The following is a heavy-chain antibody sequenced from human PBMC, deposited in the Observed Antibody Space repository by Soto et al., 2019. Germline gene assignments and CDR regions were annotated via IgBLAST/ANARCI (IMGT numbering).Heavy chain of an antibody. J-gene: IGHJ4*02. CDR3: ARGGGTVTASNY. CDR1: GFTFSSYA. CDR2: ISYDGSNK. D-gene: IGHD4-17*01. V-gene: IGHV3-30-3*01. Sequence: QVQLVESGGGVVQPGRSLRLSCAASGFTFSSYAMHWVRQAPGKGLEWVAVISYDGSNKYYADSVKGRFTISRDNSQNPLYLQMNRLGAEDKAVYYCARGGGTVTASNYWGQGTLVTVSS.